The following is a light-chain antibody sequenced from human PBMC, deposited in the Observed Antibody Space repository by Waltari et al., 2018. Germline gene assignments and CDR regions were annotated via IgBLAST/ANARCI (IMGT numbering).Light chain of an antibody. CDR2: EVT. CDR3: SSITGSSTWV. Sequence: QSALTQPPSVSGSPGHSVTLSCTGTSDDIAPSNRVSWYQQPPGTAPRLIIYEVTYRPSGVPDRFSGSKSGNTASLTISGLQAQDEADYYCSSITGSSTWVFGGGTKLTVL. CDR1: SDDIAPSNR. V-gene: IGLV2-18*02. J-gene: IGLJ3*02.